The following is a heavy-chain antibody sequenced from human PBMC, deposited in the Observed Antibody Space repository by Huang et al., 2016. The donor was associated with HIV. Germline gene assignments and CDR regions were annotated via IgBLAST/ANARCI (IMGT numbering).Heavy chain of an antibody. CDR1: GGSVNSGYYY. CDR2: VFYGGNT. J-gene: IGHJ3*01. D-gene: IGHD3-16*01. V-gene: IGHV4-39*01. CDR3: ARLPVDYVWGTQRQTALDELDV. Sequence: QLQLQESGPGLVRPSETLSLTCSVSGGSVNSGYYYWGWIRHPPGKGLEWIASVFYGGNTFYHPSLKSRVSMSVDTSKKRFSLNLSSVTAADTAVYFCARLPVDYVWGTQRQTALDELDVWGQGTMVTVSS.